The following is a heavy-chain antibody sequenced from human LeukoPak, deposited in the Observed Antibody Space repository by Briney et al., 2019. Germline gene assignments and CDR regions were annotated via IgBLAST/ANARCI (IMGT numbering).Heavy chain of an antibody. CDR1: GYSISSGYF. CDR3: ARDYQGGYGDKTVDY. D-gene: IGHD5-18*01. Sequence: SETLSLTCTVSGYSISSGYFWGWIRQPPGKGLEWIGTIYNSGSTYYNPSLESRVTISVDTSKNQFSLKLSSVTAADTAVYYCARDYQGGYGDKTVDYWGQGTLVTVSS. V-gene: IGHV4-38-2*02. J-gene: IGHJ4*02. CDR2: IYNSGST.